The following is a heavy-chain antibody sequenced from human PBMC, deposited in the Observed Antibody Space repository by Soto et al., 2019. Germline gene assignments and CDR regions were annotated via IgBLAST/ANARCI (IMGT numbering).Heavy chain of an antibody. CDR1: GFTLRSYW. Sequence: GGSLRLSCAASGFTLRSYWMHWVRQAPGGGLVWVSRIDGSGSNTFYADSVKGRFTISRDNAKNTLYLQMNNLSPEDTAVYYCARNLNGYGNWDYWGQGNLVTVSS. CDR2: IDGSGSNT. V-gene: IGHV3-74*01. D-gene: IGHD1-1*01. J-gene: IGHJ4*02. CDR3: ARNLNGYGNWDY.